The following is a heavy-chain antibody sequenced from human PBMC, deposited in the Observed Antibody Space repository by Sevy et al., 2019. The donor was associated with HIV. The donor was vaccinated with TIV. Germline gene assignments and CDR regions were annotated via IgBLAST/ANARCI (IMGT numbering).Heavy chain of an antibody. J-gene: IGHJ3*02. CDR2: IYHGDSDT. Sequence: GESLKISCKGSGYSFTSYWICWVRQMPGKGLEWMGIIYHGDSDTRYSPSFQGQVTISADKSISTAYLQWSSLKASDTAMYYCASGYCSSTSCPKTDAFDIWGQGTMVTVSS. CDR3: ASGYCSSTSCPKTDAFDI. V-gene: IGHV5-51*01. CDR1: GYSFTSYW. D-gene: IGHD2-2*03.